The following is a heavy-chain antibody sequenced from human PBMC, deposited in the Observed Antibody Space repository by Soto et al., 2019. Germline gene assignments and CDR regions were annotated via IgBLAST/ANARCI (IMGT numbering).Heavy chain of an antibody. CDR1: GCSISSGGYY. V-gene: IGHV4-31*03. Sequence: SETLSLTCTVSGCSISSGGYYWSWIRHHAGKGLEWIGYIYYSGSTYYNPSLKSRVTISVDTSKNQFSLKLSSVTAADTAVYYCASSTHVPYDSSGRFDYWGQGTLVTVSS. CDR3: ASSTHVPYDSSGRFDY. D-gene: IGHD3-22*01. CDR2: IYYSGST. J-gene: IGHJ4*02.